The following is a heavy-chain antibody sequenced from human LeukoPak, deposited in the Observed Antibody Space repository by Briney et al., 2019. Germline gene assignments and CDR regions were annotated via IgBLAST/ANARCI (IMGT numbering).Heavy chain of an antibody. J-gene: IGHJ4*02. CDR2: IIGGGGTT. CDR3: AKDPDSRSQGYFDY. CDR1: GLTFSRYA. Sequence: PGGSLRLSCPAHGLTFSRYAMSCVRRAPGKGLEWVSAIIGGGGTTYYADSVKGRFTISRGNSMNTLFLQMNSLRADATAVYYCAKDPDSRSQGYFDYWGQGTLVTVSS. D-gene: IGHD1-26*01. V-gene: IGHV3-23*01.